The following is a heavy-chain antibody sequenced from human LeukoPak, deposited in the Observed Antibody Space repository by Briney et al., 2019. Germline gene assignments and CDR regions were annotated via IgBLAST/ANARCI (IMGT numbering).Heavy chain of an antibody. CDR2: IYYSGST. Sequence: SETLSLTCTVSGGSISSGDYYWSWIRQPPGKGLEWIGYIYYSGSTYYNPSLKSRVTISVDTSKNQFSLKLSSVTAADTAVYYCARHPLWFGDLAYFDYWGQGTLVTVSS. CDR1: GGSISSGDYY. V-gene: IGHV4-30-4*01. D-gene: IGHD3-10*01. CDR3: ARHPLWFGDLAYFDY. J-gene: IGHJ4*02.